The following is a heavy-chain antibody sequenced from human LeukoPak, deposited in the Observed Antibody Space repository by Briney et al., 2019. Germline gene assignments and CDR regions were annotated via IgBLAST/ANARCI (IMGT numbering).Heavy chain of an antibody. CDR1: GYTFTGYY. D-gene: IGHD6-19*01. V-gene: IGHV1-2*02. Sequence: ASVKVSCKASGYTFTGYYMHWVRQAPGQGLEWMGWINPNSGGTNYAQKFQGRVTMTRDTSISTAYMELSRLRSDDTAVYYCARDPLAGRIGYSSGWYVFTYFDYWGQGTLVTVSS. CDR2: INPNSGGT. J-gene: IGHJ4*02. CDR3: ARDPLAGRIGYSSGWYVFTYFDY.